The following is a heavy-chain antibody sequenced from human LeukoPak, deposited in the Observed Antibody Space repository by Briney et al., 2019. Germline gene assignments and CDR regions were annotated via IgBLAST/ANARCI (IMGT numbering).Heavy chain of an antibody. Sequence: ASVKVSCKASGGTFSSYAISWVRQAPGQGLEWVGRIIPIFGTANYAQKFQGRVTITTDESTSTAYMELSSPRSEDTAVYYCARDRHIVATIVGGGEFDYWGQGTLVTVSS. CDR1: GGTFSSYA. CDR2: IIPIFGTA. J-gene: IGHJ4*02. D-gene: IGHD5-12*01. CDR3: ARDRHIVATIVGGGEFDY. V-gene: IGHV1-69*05.